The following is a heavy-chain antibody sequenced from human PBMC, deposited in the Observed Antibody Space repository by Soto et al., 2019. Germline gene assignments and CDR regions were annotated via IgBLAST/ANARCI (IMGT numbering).Heavy chain of an antibody. D-gene: IGHD6-19*01. CDR1: GYIFTAYP. Sequence: DSVKVSRKASGYIFTAYPIHWLRQAPGQGLEWVGLFNPNSGDTNYAQNLQGRVTLTGDTSISTAYMELYSLTSDDTAVYYCAREASAVIYLDYWGQGTLVTVSS. J-gene: IGHJ4*02. CDR3: AREASAVIYLDY. V-gene: IGHV1-2*02. CDR2: FNPNSGDT.